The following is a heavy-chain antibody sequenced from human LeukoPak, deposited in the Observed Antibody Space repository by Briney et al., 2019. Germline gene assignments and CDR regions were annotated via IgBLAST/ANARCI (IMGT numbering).Heavy chain of an antibody. Sequence: GESLKISCNGSGYNFTSYWIGWVRQMPGKGLEWMGIIYPGDSDTRYSPSFQGQVTISVDKSISTAYLQWSSLKASDTAMYYCARVLLSYYYGSGRVPYYYYYMDVWGKGTTVTVSS. CDR1: GYNFTSYW. CDR3: ARVLLSYYYGSGRVPYYYYYMDV. J-gene: IGHJ6*03. D-gene: IGHD3-10*01. CDR2: IYPGDSDT. V-gene: IGHV5-51*01.